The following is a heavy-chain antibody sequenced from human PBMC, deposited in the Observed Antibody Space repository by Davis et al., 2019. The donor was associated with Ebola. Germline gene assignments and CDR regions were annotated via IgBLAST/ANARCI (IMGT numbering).Heavy chain of an antibody. J-gene: IGHJ4*02. CDR3: AGYGDYFLG. V-gene: IGHV4-30-2*01. D-gene: IGHD4-17*01. Sequence: SETLSLTCAVSGGSISSGDYSWSWIRQPPGKGLEWIGYIFHSGSTFSTPSLKSRVTISVARSKNQFSLNLSSVTAADTAVYYCAGYGDYFLGWGQGTLVTVSS. CDR1: GGSISSGDYS. CDR2: IFHSGST.